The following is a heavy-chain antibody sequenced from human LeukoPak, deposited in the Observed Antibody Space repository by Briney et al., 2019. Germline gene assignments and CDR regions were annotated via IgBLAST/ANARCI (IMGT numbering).Heavy chain of an antibody. CDR1: GFTFSSYW. CDR2: INSDGRSR. V-gene: IGHV3-74*01. J-gene: IGHJ4*02. CDR3: ASASSHRIAAGGDY. D-gene: IGHD6-13*01. Sequence: GGSLRLSCTASGFTFSSYWMHWVRQAPGMGLVWGSRINSDGRSRNYADSVRGRFTISGDNAKNTVYLQMNSLRAYDTAVYYCASASSHRIAAGGDYWGQGTLVTVSS.